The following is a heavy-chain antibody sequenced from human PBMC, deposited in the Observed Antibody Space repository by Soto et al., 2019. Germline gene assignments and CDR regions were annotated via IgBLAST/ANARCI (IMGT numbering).Heavy chain of an antibody. V-gene: IGHV4-39*01. CDR1: GGSISSSRYY. CDR3: ARHRLDYYVSRGYYCNFAITTWFDP. Sequence: SETPSLTCTVSGGSISSSRYYWAWIRQPPRKGLEWIGSIYYSGSTYYNTSLKSRVTISVATSKNQFSLKLGFVTAADTAVYYCARHRLDYYVSRGYYCNFAITTWFDPGGQGTLVTGSS. CDR2: IYYSGST. D-gene: IGHD3-22*01. J-gene: IGHJ5*02.